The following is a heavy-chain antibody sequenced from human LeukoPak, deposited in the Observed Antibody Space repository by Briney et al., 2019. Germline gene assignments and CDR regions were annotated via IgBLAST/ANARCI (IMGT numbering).Heavy chain of an antibody. Sequence: ASVKVSCRASGYTFTGYYMHWVRQAPGQGLEWMGWINPNSGGTNYAQKFQGRVTMTRDTSISTAYMELSRLRSDDTAVYYCARGRRYYGSGRGYYYYMDVWGKGTTVTISS. J-gene: IGHJ6*03. CDR1: GYTFTGYY. V-gene: IGHV1-2*02. CDR2: INPNSGGT. CDR3: ARGRRYYGSGRGYYYYMDV. D-gene: IGHD3-10*01.